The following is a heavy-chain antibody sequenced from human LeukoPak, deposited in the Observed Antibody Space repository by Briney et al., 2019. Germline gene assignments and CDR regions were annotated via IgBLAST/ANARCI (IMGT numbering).Heavy chain of an antibody. D-gene: IGHD5/OR15-5a*01. CDR1: GGSISSGGYS. CDR3: ARRLRVKQNRNWFDP. CDR2: IYYSGST. V-gene: IGHV4-30-4*07. Sequence: SETLSLTCAVSGGSISSGGYSWSWIRQPPGKGLEWIGYIYYSGSTYYNPSLKGRVTISVDTSKNQFSLKLSSVTAANTAVYYCARRLRVKQNRNWFDPWGQGALVTVSP. J-gene: IGHJ5*02.